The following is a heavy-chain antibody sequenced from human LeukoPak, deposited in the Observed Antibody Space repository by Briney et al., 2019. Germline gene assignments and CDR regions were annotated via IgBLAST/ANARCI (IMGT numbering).Heavy chain of an antibody. D-gene: IGHD3-10*01. CDR2: IFTSGVT. J-gene: IGHJ6*03. CDR3: ARESSGSYYNPQGYMDV. Sequence: SETLSLTCTVSGGSISIYYWNWIRQPAGKRLEWIGRIFTSGVTNYNPSLKSRVTMSVDTSKNQFSLNLSSVTAADTAVYYCARESSGSYYNPQGYMDVWGKGTTVTVSS. V-gene: IGHV4-4*07. CDR1: GGSISIYY.